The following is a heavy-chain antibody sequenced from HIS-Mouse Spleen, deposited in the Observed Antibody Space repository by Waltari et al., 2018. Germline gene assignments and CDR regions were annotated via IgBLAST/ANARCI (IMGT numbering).Heavy chain of an antibody. D-gene: IGHD6-13*01. CDR3: AREIPYSSSWYDWYFDL. V-gene: IGHV4-39*07. Sequence: QLQLQESGPGLVKPSETLSLTCTVSGGSISSSSYYWGWIRQPPGKGLEWIGSIYYSWSTYYNQSLKSRVTISVDTSKNQFSLKLSSVTAADTAVYYCAREIPYSSSWYDWYFDLWGRGTLVTVSS. J-gene: IGHJ2*01. CDR1: GGSISSSSYY. CDR2: IYYSWST.